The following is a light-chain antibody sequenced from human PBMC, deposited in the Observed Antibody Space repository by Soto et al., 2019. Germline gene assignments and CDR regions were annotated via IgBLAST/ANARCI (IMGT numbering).Light chain of an antibody. CDR3: QQDNSYAWT. CDR1: QSISNW. J-gene: IGKJ1*01. V-gene: IGKV1-5*03. Sequence: DIQMTQSPSTLSASVGDRVTITCRASQSISNWLAWYQQKPGKAPNLLIYRASSLESGVPSRFSGSGSGTEFTLTISSLQPDDFATYYCQQDNSYAWTFGQGTKVEIK. CDR2: RAS.